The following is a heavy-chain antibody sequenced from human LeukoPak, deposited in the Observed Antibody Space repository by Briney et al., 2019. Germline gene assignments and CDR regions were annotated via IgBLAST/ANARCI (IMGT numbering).Heavy chain of an antibody. D-gene: IGHD2-2*01. J-gene: IGHJ4*02. CDR2: IRYDGINK. V-gene: IGHV3-30*02. Sequence: GGSLRLSCAASAFTFSTYGMHWVRQAPGKGLEWVAFIRYDGINKYYADSVKGRFTISRDNSKNTLYLQMNSLRAEDTAVYYCAKGHCSSTSCYGTGFDYWGQGTLVTVSS. CDR3: AKGHCSSTSCYGTGFDY. CDR1: AFTFSTYG.